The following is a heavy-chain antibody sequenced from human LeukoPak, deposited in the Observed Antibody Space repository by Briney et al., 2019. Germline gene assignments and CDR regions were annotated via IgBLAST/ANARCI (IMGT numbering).Heavy chain of an antibody. CDR2: ISAYNGNT. CDR3: ARFLTVTTAFDY. Sequence: ASVKVSCKASGNTFTSYGISWVRQAPGQGLEWMGWISAYNGNTNYAQKLQGRVTMTTDTSTSTAYMELRSLRSDDTAVYYCARFLTVTTAFDYWGQGTLVTVSS. D-gene: IGHD4-17*01. V-gene: IGHV1-18*01. J-gene: IGHJ4*02. CDR1: GNTFTSYG.